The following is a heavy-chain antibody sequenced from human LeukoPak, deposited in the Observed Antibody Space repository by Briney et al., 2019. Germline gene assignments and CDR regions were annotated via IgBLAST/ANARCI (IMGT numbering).Heavy chain of an antibody. CDR3: ARGYDSSGYLFQH. Sequence: TGGSLRLSCAASGFTFSRYSMNWVRQAPGKGLEWVSSIRSSSNYIYYADSVRGRFTISRDNAKHSLYLQMNSLRAEDTAVYYCARGYDSSGYLFQHWGQGTLVTVSS. J-gene: IGHJ1*01. V-gene: IGHV3-21*01. CDR2: IRSSSNYI. D-gene: IGHD3-22*01. CDR1: GFTFSRYS.